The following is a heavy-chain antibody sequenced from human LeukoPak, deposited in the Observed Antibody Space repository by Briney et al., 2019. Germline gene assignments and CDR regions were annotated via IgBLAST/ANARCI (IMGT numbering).Heavy chain of an antibody. CDR3: ARGAMGDFWSGYPYYFDY. V-gene: IGHV5-51*01. CDR2: IYPGDSDT. CDR1: GYSFTSYW. Sequence: GESLKISCKGSGYSFTSYWIGWVRQMPGKGLEWMGIIYPGDSDTRYSPSFQGQVTISADKSISTAYLQWSSLKASDTAMYYCARGAMGDFWSGYPYYFDYWGQGPLVTVSS. J-gene: IGHJ4*02. D-gene: IGHD3-3*01.